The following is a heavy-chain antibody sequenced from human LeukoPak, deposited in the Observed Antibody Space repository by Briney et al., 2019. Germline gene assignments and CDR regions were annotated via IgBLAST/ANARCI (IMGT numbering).Heavy chain of an antibody. CDR2: FNPNGGGT. CDR3: ARELAYGGPPSGFDP. CDR1: GYNFIDYY. V-gene: IGHV1-2*02. D-gene: IGHD4-23*01. J-gene: IGHJ5*02. Sequence: ASVKVSCKTSGYNFIDYYVYWVRQAPGQRLEWMGWFNPNGGGTNYAQKLQGRVPMPRDTSIPTASMEVSTLRPGDAAVYFCARELAYGGPPSGFDPWGQGTLVTVHS.